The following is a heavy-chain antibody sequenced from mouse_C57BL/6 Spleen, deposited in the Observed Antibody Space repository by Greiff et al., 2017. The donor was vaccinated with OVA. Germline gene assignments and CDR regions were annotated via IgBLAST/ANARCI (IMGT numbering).Heavy chain of an antibody. D-gene: IGHD1-1*01. CDR3: ARYPDYYGSSYGYFDY. CDR1: GYAFTNYL. V-gene: IGHV1-54*01. J-gene: IGHJ2*01. CDR2: INPGSGGT. Sequence: QVQLQQSGAELVRPGTSVKVSCKASGYAFTNYLIEWVKQRPGQGLEWIGVINPGSGGTNYNEKFKGKATLTADKSSSTAYMQFSSLTSEDSAIYYCARYPDYYGSSYGYFDYWGQGTTLTVSS.